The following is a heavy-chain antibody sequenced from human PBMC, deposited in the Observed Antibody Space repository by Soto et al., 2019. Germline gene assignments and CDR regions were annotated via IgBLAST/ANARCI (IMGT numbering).Heavy chain of an antibody. CDR2: ISAYNGTT. Sequence: QVQLVQSGAEVKKPGASAKVSCKASGYTFTSYGISWVRQAPGQGLEWMGWISAYNGTTNYERRLQGRVTMTTDTSTSTAYMELRSLRSDDTAVYYCARDWAAAGTFDYWGQGTLVTVSS. CDR3: ARDWAAAGTFDY. D-gene: IGHD6-13*01. CDR1: GYTFTSYG. J-gene: IGHJ4*02. V-gene: IGHV1-18*01.